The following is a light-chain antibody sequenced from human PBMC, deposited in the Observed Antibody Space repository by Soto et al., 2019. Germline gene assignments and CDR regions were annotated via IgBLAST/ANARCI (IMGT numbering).Light chain of an antibody. CDR2: DAS. Sequence: EVVLTQSPATLSLSPGERATLSCRASQSVGNCLAWYQQKPGQAPRLLIFDASARIDGIPARFSGSGSETDFTLTISSLEPEDFAVYYCQQCSNLPPITVGQGNRLEIK. V-gene: IGKV3-11*01. CDR1: QSVGNC. J-gene: IGKJ5*01. CDR3: QQCSNLPPIT.